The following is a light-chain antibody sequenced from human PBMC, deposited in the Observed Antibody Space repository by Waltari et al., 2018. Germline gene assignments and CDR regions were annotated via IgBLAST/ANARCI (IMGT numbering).Light chain of an antibody. CDR1: SSNIGAGYD. CDR2: GNN. V-gene: IGLV1-40*01. CDR3: QSYDSSLSGAWV. J-gene: IGLJ3*02. Sequence: QSVLTQPPSVSGAPGQRVTISCTGSSSNIGAGYDVHWFQQLPVTAPKLLIYGNNNRPSGVPDRFSGSKSGTSASLAISGLQAEDEADYHCQSYDSSLSGAWVFGGGTKLTVL.